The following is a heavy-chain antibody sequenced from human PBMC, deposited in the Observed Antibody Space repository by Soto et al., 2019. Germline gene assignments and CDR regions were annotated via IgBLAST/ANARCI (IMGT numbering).Heavy chain of an antibody. J-gene: IGHJ4*02. CDR2: ISSTSTYT. CDR1: GFAFRSYA. V-gene: IGHV3-21*01. Sequence: GGSLRLSCAASGFAFRSYAMNWVRQTQEKGLEWVSSISSTSTYTHYADSVKGRFTISRDNANNSLFLQMNSLRAEDTAIYYCARDLALAGNYWGQGALVTVSS. D-gene: IGHD6-19*01. CDR3: ARDLALAGNY.